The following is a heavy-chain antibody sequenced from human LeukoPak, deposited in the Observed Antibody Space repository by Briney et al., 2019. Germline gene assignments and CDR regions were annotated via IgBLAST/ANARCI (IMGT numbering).Heavy chain of an antibody. CDR3: AKRLAMTGTYHFDY. CDR1: GFTFSSYS. CDR2: ISSSSYI. V-gene: IGHV3-21*01. J-gene: IGHJ4*02. D-gene: IGHD6-19*01. Sequence: GGSLRLSCAASGFTFSSYSMNWVRQAPGRGLEWVSSISSSSYIYYADSVKGRFTISRDNAKNSLYLQMNSLRAEDTAVYYCAKRLAMTGTYHFDYWGQGTLVTVSS.